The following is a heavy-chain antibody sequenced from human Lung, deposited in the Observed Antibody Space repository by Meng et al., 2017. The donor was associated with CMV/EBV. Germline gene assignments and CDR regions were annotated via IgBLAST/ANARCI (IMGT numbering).Heavy chain of an antibody. CDR2: TFFRCNWSI. V-gene: IGHV6-1*01. D-gene: IGHD3-22*01. J-gene: IGHJ4*02. CDR1: GDSVSSNSAA. Sequence: VLLHQSGPGLVQPPETRPLTCAISGDSVSSNSAAWNCISHYPSRCLQWPGRTFFRCNWSIEYAVSVNCRISINPGISKNLFSLKLHSALHVGSAVASCARVYCSISSEYNFDYWGQGTLVTVSS. CDR3: ARVYCSISSEYNFDY.